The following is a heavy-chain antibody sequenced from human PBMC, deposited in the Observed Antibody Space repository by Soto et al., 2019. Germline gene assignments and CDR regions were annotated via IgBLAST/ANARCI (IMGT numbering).Heavy chain of an antibody. CDR3: ARVSLPFDY. Sequence: SETLSLTCTVSGGSISSYYWSWIRQPPGKGLEWIGYIYYSGSTYYNPSLKSRVTISVDTSKNQFSLKLSSVTAADTAVYYCARVSLPFDYWGQGTLVTVSS. D-gene: IGHD3-16*02. V-gene: IGHV4-59*08. J-gene: IGHJ4*02. CDR1: GGSISSYY. CDR2: IYYSGST.